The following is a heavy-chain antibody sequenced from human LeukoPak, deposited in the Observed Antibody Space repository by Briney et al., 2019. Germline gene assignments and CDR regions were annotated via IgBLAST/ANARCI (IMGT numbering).Heavy chain of an antibody. CDR2: IYPGDSDT. CDR1: GYSFTSHW. D-gene: IGHD2-21*02. CDR3: ARLPYCGGDCYPNWFDT. V-gene: IGHV5-51*01. Sequence: GESLKISCKGSGYSFTSHWIVWVRQMPGKGLEWMGIIYPGDSDTKYSPSFQGQVTISADKSISTAYLQWSSLKASDTAMYYCARLPYCGGDCYPNWFDTWGQGTLVTVSS. J-gene: IGHJ5*02.